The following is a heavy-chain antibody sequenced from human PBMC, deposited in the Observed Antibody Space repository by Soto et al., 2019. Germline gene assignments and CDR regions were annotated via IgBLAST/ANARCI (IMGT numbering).Heavy chain of an antibody. D-gene: IGHD6-19*01. CDR3: ARDESISSGWPGRWFDP. J-gene: IGHJ5*02. Sequence: GGSLRLSCAASGITVSGYPMSLVRQAPGKGLEWVSTIIGRGGSTYYADSVKGRFTISRDNSKNTLYLQMNSLRAEDTAVYYCARDESISSGWPGRWFDPWGQGTLVTVSS. CDR1: GITVSGYP. V-gene: IGHV3-23*01. CDR2: IIGRGGST.